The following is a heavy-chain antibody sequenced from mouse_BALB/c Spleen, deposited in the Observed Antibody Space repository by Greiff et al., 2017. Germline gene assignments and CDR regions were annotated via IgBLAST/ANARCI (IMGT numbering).Heavy chain of an antibody. CDR1: GYTFSSCW. CDR2: ILPGSGST. Sequence: QVQLKQSGAELMKPGASVKISCKATGYTFSSCWIEWVKQRPGHGLEWIGEILPGSGSTNYNEKFKGKATFTADTSSNTAYMQLSSLTSEDSAVYYCARGARATAWFAYWGQGTLVTVSA. V-gene: IGHV1-9*01. D-gene: IGHD3-1*01. J-gene: IGHJ3*01. CDR3: ARGARATAWFAY.